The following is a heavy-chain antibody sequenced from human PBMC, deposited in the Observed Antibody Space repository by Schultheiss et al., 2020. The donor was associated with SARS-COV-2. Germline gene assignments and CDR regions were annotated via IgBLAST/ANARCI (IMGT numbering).Heavy chain of an antibody. CDR1: GFTVSSNY. CDR3: ARERGIAVAGTRNAFDI. D-gene: IGHD6-19*01. Sequence: SLKISCAASGFTVSSNYMSWVRQAPGKGLEWVSYISSSGSTIYYADSVKGRFTISRDNAKNSLYLQMNSLRAEDTALYHCARERGIAVAGTRNAFDIWGQGTMVTVSS. CDR2: ISSSGSTI. V-gene: IGHV3-11*01. J-gene: IGHJ3*02.